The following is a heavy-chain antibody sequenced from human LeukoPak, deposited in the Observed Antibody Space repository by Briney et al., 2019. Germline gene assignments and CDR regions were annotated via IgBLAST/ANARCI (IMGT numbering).Heavy chain of an antibody. CDR2: IYYSGST. CDR1: GGSISSGGYY. Sequence: PSQTLSLTCTVSGGSISSGGYYWSWIRQHPGKGLGWIGYIYYSGSTYYNPSLKSRVTISVDTSKNQFSLKLSSVTAADTAVYYCARYSSSWYLDAEYFQHWGQGTQVTVSS. J-gene: IGHJ1*01. D-gene: IGHD6-13*01. V-gene: IGHV4-31*03. CDR3: ARYSSSWYLDAEYFQH.